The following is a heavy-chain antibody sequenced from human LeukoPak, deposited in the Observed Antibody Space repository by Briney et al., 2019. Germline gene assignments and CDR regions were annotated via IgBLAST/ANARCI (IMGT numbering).Heavy chain of an antibody. D-gene: IGHD1-1*01. CDR3: ARGQEFDDGVFNS. J-gene: IGHJ4*02. V-gene: IGHV3-23*01. Sequence: GGSLRLSCAASGFSFSSFAMTWVRQAPGKGLEWVSTIRSNGATAYNADSVKGRFTISRDSSKNTVYLQMNSLRVEDTAIYYCARGQEFDDGVFNSWGQGTLVTVSS. CDR2: IRSNGATA. CDR1: GFSFSSFA.